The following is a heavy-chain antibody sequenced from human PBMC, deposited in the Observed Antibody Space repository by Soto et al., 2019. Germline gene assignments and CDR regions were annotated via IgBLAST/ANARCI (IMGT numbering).Heavy chain of an antibody. Sequence: QVQLVQSGAEVKKPGSSVKVSCKASGGTFSSYAISWVRQAPGQGLEWMGGIIPIFGTANYAQKFQGRVTITADQSTSTAYMELSSLRSEDTAVYYCARGPKRYCSSTSCYTASYYYYGMDVWGQGTTVTVSS. CDR1: GGTFSSYA. D-gene: IGHD2-2*02. V-gene: IGHV1-69*01. CDR3: ARGPKRYCSSTSCYTASYYYYGMDV. J-gene: IGHJ6*02. CDR2: IIPIFGTA.